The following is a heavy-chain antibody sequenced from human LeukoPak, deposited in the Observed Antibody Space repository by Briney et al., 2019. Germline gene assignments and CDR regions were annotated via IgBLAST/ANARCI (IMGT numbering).Heavy chain of an antibody. Sequence: PEGSLRLSCAASGFTFSSYSMHWVRQAPGKGLEWVAVISKDGSNKYCADSVKGRITISRDNSKNTLYLQMNSLRAEDTAVYYCAREGIYFDYWGQGTLVTVSS. CDR2: ISKDGSNK. CDR1: GFTFSSYS. CDR3: AREGIYFDY. J-gene: IGHJ4*02. D-gene: IGHD3-10*01. V-gene: IGHV3-30-3*01.